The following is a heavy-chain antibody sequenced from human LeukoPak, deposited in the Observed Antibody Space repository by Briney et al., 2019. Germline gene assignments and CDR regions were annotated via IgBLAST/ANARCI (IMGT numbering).Heavy chain of an antibody. CDR3: AREDYGVLFDY. CDR1: GCSISGGDYY. D-gene: IGHD4-17*01. CDR2: IYYSGST. V-gene: IGHV4-30-4*01. Sequence: PSQTLSLTCTVSGCSISGGDYYWSWIRQPPGKGLEWIGYIYYSGSTYYNPSLKSRVTISVDTSKNQFSLKLSSVTAADTAVYYCAREDYGVLFDYWGQGTLVTVSS. J-gene: IGHJ4*02.